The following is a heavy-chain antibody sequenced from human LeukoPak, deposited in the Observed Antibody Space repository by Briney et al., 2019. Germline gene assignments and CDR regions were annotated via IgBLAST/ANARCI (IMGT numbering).Heavy chain of an antibody. CDR3: ARAVSSANTYYYGSGSHKFDY. CDR2: IYYSGST. D-gene: IGHD3-10*01. V-gene: IGHV4-59*11. Sequence: SETLSLTCTVSGGSISSHYWSWIRQPPGKGLEWIGYIYYSGSTNYNPSLKSRVTISVDTSKNQFSLKLSSVTAADTAVYYCARAVSSANTYYYGSGSHKFDYWGQGTLVTVSS. CDR1: GGSISSHY. J-gene: IGHJ4*02.